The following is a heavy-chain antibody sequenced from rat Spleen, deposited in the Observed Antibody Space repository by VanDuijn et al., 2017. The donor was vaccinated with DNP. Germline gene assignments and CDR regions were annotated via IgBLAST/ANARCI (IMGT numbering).Heavy chain of an antibody. CDR2: ISYDGSST. Sequence: EVQLVESGGGLVQPGRSLKLSCAASGFTFSDYNMAWVRQAPKKGLEWVATISYDGSSTYNRDSVKGRFTISRDNAKSTLFLQMDSLRSEDTATYYCATGYPEFDYWGQGVMVTVSS. V-gene: IGHV5-7*01. CDR3: ATGYPEFDY. D-gene: IGHD1-4*01. J-gene: IGHJ2*01. CDR1: GFTFSDYN.